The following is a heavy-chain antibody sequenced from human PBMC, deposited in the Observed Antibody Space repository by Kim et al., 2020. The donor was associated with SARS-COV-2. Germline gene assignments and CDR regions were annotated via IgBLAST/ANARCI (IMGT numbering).Heavy chain of an antibody. CDR3: TTAVVVVSAHDGF. CDR1: GFTFKSAW. J-gene: IGHJ4*02. CDR2: ITHKHDGLRT. D-gene: IGHD2-15*01. V-gene: IGHV3-15*01. Sequence: GGSLRLSCGASGFTFKSAWMSWVRQAPGKGLEWVGLITHKHDGLRTDYAAPVKDRFTISRDDLTNMLYLQMSSLRIEDTAVYYCTTAVVVVSAHDGFWGQGTMVTVSS.